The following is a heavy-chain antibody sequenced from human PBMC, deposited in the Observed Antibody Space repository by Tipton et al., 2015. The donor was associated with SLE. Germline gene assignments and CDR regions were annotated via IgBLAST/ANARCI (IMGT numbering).Heavy chain of an antibody. Sequence: TLSLTCTVSSGSISSHSWTWIRRTPGKGLEWIGYFHYSGSTNYNPSLRSRVTMSVDTPKSQFSLKLSSITAADTAVYYCARGTYYFDYWGQGPLVSVSS. CDR1: SGSISSHS. CDR2: FHYSGST. V-gene: IGHV4-59*08. CDR3: ARGTYYFDY. J-gene: IGHJ4*02.